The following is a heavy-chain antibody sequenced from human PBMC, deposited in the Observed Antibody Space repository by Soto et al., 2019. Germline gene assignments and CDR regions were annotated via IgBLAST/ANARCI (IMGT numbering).Heavy chain of an antibody. CDR2: ISGSGDST. Sequence: EVQLLESGGGLVQPGGSLRLSCAASGFTFSSYAMSWVRQAPGKGLEWVSVISGSGDSTYYADSVKGRFTISRDNSKNTLYLQMNSLRAEDTAVYYCARGGSGSYYDYWGQGTRVTVSS. J-gene: IGHJ4*02. CDR1: GFTFSSYA. CDR3: ARGGSGSYYDY. V-gene: IGHV3-23*01. D-gene: IGHD1-26*01.